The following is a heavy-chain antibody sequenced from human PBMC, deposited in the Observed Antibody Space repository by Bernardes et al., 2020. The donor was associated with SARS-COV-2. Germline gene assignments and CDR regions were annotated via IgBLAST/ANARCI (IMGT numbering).Heavy chain of an antibody. CDR2: IIPIFGTA. CDR1: GGTFSSYA. J-gene: IGHJ6*02. D-gene: IGHD6-6*01. V-gene: IGHV1-69*13. CDR3: ARDFWQLVPGRGYYYYCMDV. Sequence: SVKVSCKASGGTFSSYAISWVRQAPGQGLEWMGGIIPIFGTANYAQKFQGRVTITADESTSTAYMELSSLRSEDTAVYYCARDFWQLVPGRGYYYYCMDVWGQGTTVTVSS.